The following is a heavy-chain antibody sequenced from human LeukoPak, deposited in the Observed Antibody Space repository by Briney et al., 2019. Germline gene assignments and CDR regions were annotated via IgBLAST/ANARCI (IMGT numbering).Heavy chain of an antibody. V-gene: IGHV3-74*01. CDR3: AKGGSYTIDY. CDR2: INSDGSST. Sequence: GGSVRLSCGASGFTFSNYWMHWVRQAPGKGLVWVSRINSDGSSTSYADSVKGRFTISRDNAKNTLHLQMKSLTVEDTAVYYCAKGGSYTIDYWGQGILVSVSS. D-gene: IGHD1-26*01. CDR1: GFTFSNYW. J-gene: IGHJ4*02.